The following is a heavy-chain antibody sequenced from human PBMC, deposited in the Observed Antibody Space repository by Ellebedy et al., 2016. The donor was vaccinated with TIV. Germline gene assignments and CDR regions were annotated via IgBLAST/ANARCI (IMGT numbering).Heavy chain of an antibody. CDR1: GYTFSNYF. J-gene: IGHJ4*02. CDR3: ARARSSGWLHTPDY. D-gene: IGHD6-19*01. CDR2: INPSGGST. V-gene: IGHV1-46*04. Sequence: AASVKVSCKASGYTFSNYFMHWVRQAPGQGLEWMGIINPSGGSTTYAQNLQGRVTMTRDTSTTTVYMELSSLRSEDTAVYYCARARSSGWLHTPDYWGQGTLVIVSS.